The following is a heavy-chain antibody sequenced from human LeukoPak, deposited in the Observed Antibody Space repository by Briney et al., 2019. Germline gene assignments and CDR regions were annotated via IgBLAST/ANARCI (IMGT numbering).Heavy chain of an antibody. CDR3: ARGGSSWYGYYYYYMDV. Sequence: SETLSFTCTVSGGSISSYYWSWIRQPPGKGLEWIGYIYYSGSTNYNPSLKSRVTISVDTSKNQFSLKLSSVTAADTAVYYCARGGSSWYGYYYYYMDVWGKGATVTVSS. D-gene: IGHD6-13*01. CDR1: GGSISSYY. J-gene: IGHJ6*03. V-gene: IGHV4-59*01. CDR2: IYYSGST.